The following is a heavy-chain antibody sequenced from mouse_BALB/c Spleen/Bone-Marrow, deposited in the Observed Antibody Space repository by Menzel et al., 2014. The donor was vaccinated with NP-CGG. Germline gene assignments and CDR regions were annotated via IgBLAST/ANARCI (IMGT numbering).Heavy chain of an antibody. CDR2: ISSGGSYT. Sequence: EVQGVESGGSLVKPGGSLKLSCAASGFTFSSYAMSWVRQSPEKRLEWVAEISSGGSYTYYPDTVTGRFTISRDNAKNTLYLEMSSLRSEDTAMYYCARDGNWYFDVWGAGTTVTVSS. J-gene: IGHJ1*01. V-gene: IGHV5-9-4*01. D-gene: IGHD1-1*02. CDR1: GFTFSSYA. CDR3: ARDGNWYFDV.